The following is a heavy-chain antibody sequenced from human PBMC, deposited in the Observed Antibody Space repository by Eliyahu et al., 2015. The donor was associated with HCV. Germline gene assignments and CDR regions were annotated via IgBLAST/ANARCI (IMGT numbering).Heavy chain of an antibody. CDR3: GGSYYDSSGYYYVGAFDI. D-gene: IGHD3-22*01. Sequence: QVQLQESGPGLVKPSETLSLTCTVSGGSISSYYWSWIRQPPGKGLEWIGYIYYSGSTNYNPSLKSRVTISVDTSKNQFSLKLSSVTAADTAVYYCGGSYYDSSGYYYVGAFDIWGQGTMVTVSS. J-gene: IGHJ3*02. CDR2: IYYSGST. CDR1: GGSISSYY. V-gene: IGHV4-59*01.